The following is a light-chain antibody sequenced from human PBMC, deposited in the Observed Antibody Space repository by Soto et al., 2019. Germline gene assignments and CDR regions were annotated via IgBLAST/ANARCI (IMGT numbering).Light chain of an antibody. CDR2: WAS. V-gene: IGKV4-1*01. CDR1: QSVLYSSNSKNY. J-gene: IGKJ1*01. CDR3: QQYYSTPPA. Sequence: DIVMTQSPDSLAVSLGERATINCKSSQSVLYSSNSKNYLAWYQQKPGQPPKLLIYWASTRESGVPDRFSGSGSGTDFTVTISSLQAEDVAVYYCQQYYSTPPAFGQGTKVEIK.